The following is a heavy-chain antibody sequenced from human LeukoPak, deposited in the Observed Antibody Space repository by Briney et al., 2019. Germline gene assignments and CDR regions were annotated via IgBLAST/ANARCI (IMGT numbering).Heavy chain of an antibody. J-gene: IGHJ4*02. CDR1: GYSISSGYY. CDR3: ARRSDDSSGYYWGVFDY. D-gene: IGHD3-22*01. CDR2: IYHSGSA. V-gene: IGHV4-38-2*01. Sequence: SETLSLTCAVSGYSISSGYYWGWIRQPPGKGLEWIGSIYHSGSAYYNPSLKSRVTISVDTSKNQFSLKLSSVTAADTAVYYCARRSDDSSGYYWGVFDYWGQGTLVTVSS.